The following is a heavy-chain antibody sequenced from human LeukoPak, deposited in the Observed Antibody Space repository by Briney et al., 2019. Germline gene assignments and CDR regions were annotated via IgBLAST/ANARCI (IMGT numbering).Heavy chain of an antibody. V-gene: IGHV3-23*01. CDR1: GFTFSSYG. CDR3: AKRGYCSGGTCYYFDY. Sequence: GGTLRLSCAASGFTFSSYGMSWVRQAPGKGPEWVSAISNSGGSTYYADSVKGRFTISRDNSKNTLYLQMNSLRAEDTAVYYCAKRGYCSGGTCYYFDYWGQGTLVTVSS. J-gene: IGHJ4*02. CDR2: ISNSGGST. D-gene: IGHD2-15*01.